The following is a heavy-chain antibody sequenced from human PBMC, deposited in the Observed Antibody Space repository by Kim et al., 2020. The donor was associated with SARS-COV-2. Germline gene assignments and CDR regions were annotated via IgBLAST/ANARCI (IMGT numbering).Heavy chain of an antibody. CDR2: IDGSDGTT. V-gene: IGHV3-23*01. Sequence: GVSLRLSCTTSGFTFIGHAMSWVRQAPGQGLEWVSSIDGSDGTTYYVDSVKGRFTISRDDAKNTLYLQMRALRADDTATYYCMKGGWGWIWDHWGQGTLV. CDR3: MKGGWGWIWDH. CDR1: GFTFIGHA. J-gene: IGHJ4*02. D-gene: IGHD2-2*03.